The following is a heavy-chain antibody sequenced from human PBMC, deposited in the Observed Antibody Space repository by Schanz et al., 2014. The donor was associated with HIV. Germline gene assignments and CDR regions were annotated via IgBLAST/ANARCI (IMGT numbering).Heavy chain of an antibody. Sequence: EVQMLESGGGSVQPGGSLRLSCAASGFTFSNFAMSWVRQAPGKGLEWVSGIRVSGSGTYYADSVKGRFTISRDNSKNTVYLQAKSLRPEDTAVYYCAKDRNQYDSRYIGKGNYYYYYGMDVWGQGTTVTVSS. V-gene: IGHV3-23*01. D-gene: IGHD3-22*01. CDR2: IRVSGSGT. J-gene: IGHJ6*02. CDR1: GFTFSNFA. CDR3: AKDRNQYDSRYIGKGNYYYYYGMDV.